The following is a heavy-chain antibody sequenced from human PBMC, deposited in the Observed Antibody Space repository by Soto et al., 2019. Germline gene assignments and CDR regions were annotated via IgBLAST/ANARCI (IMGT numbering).Heavy chain of an antibody. CDR1: GFSFSSYA. CDR3: AKDKDWSGVYGMDV. V-gene: IGHV3-23*01. J-gene: IGHJ6*02. CDR2: INGGSTT. Sequence: EVQMLESGGGLVQPGGSLRLSGAASGFSFSSYAMNWVLQAPGKGLEWVTTINGGSTTYYADSVKGRFTISRDNSKNTLYLQMNGLRAEDTAVYYCAKDKDWSGVYGMDVWGQGTTVTVSS. D-gene: IGHD3-3*01.